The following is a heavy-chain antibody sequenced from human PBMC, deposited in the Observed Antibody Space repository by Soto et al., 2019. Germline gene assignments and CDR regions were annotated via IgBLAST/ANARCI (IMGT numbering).Heavy chain of an antibody. Sequence: EVQLVESGGGLVQPGGSLRLSCAASGFTVSTXXMXWVRQAPGKGLEWVSVIYSGGSTFYADSVRGRFTISRDNSKNTVNLQMNSLRAEDTAVYYCARDPWAADYWGQGTLVTVSS. J-gene: IGHJ4*02. CDR2: IYSGGST. D-gene: IGHD3-16*01. CDR1: GFTVSTXX. V-gene: IGHV3-66*01. CDR3: ARDPWAADY.